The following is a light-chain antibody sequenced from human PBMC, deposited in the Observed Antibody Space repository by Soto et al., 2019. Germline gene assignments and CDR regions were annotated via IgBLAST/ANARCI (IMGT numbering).Light chain of an antibody. CDR2: IVS. CDR1: SSDVGGYNY. V-gene: IGLV2-14*01. CDR3: SSYTSSSTLDVV. J-gene: IGLJ2*01. Sequence: QSALTQPASVSGSPGQSITISCTGTSSDVGGYNYVSWYQQHPGKAPKLMIYIVSNRPSGVSNPFSGSKSGNTASLTISGLQAEDEADYYCSSYTSSSTLDVVFGGGTQLTVL.